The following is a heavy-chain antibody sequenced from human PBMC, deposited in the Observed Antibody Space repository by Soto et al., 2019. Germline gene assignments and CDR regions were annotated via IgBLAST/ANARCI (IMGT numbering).Heavy chain of an antibody. CDR3: AKSPAATTGIAAAGTNY. D-gene: IGHD6-13*01. Sequence: QVQLVQSGAEVKKPGSSVKVSCKASGGTFSSYTISWVRQAPGRGLEWMGRIIPILGIAYYAQKFQGRVTITADKSTSTAYMELSSLRSEDTAVYYCAKSPAATTGIAAAGTNYWVQGTLVTVSS. V-gene: IGHV1-69*02. CDR2: IIPILGIA. CDR1: GGTFSSYT. J-gene: IGHJ4*02.